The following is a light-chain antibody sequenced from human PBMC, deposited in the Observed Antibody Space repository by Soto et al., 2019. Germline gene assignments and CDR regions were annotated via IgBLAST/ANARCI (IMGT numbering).Light chain of an antibody. CDR1: SSHVCAYNF. CDR3: SAYTVSRTYV. CDR2: SVY. Sequence: QSVLTQPASVSGSPGQSITISCTGTSSHVCAYNFVSWNQQHPGKAPKLMIYSVYERPSGISYRFSGSKSGNTASLTISGLQGEDEADYYCSAYTVSRTYVFGTGTKVTVL. V-gene: IGLV2-14*03. J-gene: IGLJ1*01.